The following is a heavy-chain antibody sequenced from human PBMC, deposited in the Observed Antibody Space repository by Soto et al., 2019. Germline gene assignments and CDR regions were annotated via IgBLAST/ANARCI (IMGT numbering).Heavy chain of an antibody. V-gene: IGHV4-4*02. Sequence: QVQLQESGPGLVETSATLSLTCGVCNGSITNNHYGCSRVRQPPGEGLELIGEIHHSGSTKYNPSFRSRVTMSVDTSKNIFSLNLNSLNAADAAVYYCAGGTDYRWVLWGQGTTVIVSS. CDR1: NGSITNNHYG. D-gene: IGHD1-26*01. CDR3: AGGTDYRWVL. J-gene: IGHJ6*02. CDR2: IHHSGST.